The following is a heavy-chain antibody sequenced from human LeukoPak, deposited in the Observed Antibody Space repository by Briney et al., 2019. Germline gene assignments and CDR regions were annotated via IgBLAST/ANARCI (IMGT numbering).Heavy chain of an antibody. CDR2: IYYSGST. V-gene: IGHV4-59*01. Sequence: SETLSLTCTVSGGSISSYYWSWIRQPPGKGLEWIGYIYYSGSTNYNPSLKSRVTISVDTSKNQFSLKLSSVTAADTAVYYCARGGIYDAFDIGAKGQWSPSLQ. J-gene: IGHJ3*02. CDR1: GGSISSYY. CDR3: ARGGIYDAFDI. D-gene: IGHD2/OR15-2a*01.